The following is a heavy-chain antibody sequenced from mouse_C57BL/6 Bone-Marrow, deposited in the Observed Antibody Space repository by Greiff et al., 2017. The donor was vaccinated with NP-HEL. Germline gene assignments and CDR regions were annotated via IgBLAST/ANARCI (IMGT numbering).Heavy chain of an antibody. CDR1: DYEFPSYD. J-gene: IGHJ2*01. Sequence: DVMLVESGGGLVQPGESLKLSCESNDYEFPSYDMSWVRKTPEQRLELVASINSDGGSTKYPDNLENRFIFSRDNTKKTLYLQVSSLRSEDAAMYDCASNWFDYWGQGTTLTVSS. V-gene: IGHV5-2*03. CDR2: INSDGGST. CDR3: ASNWFDY.